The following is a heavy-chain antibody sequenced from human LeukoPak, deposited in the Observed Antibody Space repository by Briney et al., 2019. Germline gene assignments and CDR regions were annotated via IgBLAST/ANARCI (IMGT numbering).Heavy chain of an antibody. CDR3: ARVRWFGES. J-gene: IGHJ5*02. D-gene: IGHD3-10*01. Sequence: GGSLRLSCAASGFTFSSYAMSWVRQAPGQGLQWVATINQDGSEKYYVDSLKGRFTISRDNAKNSLYLQMNTLRVEDTALYYCARVRWFGESWGQGTLVTVSP. V-gene: IGHV3-7*01. CDR2: INQDGSEK. CDR1: GFTFSSYA.